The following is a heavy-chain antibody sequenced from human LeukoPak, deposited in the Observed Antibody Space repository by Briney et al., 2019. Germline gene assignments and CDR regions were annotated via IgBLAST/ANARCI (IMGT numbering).Heavy chain of an antibody. Sequence: ASVTVSFRSSGYTFTIYGISWVRQAPGQGREWMGWISANNGKTKYAQNLQGRVTITTDTSTSTAYMELRSLRSDDTAVYYCARGYMTTIVEWFDPWGQGTLVTVSS. J-gene: IGHJ5*02. CDR2: ISANNGKT. D-gene: IGHD3-22*01. CDR1: GYTFTIYG. V-gene: IGHV1-18*01. CDR3: ARGYMTTIVEWFDP.